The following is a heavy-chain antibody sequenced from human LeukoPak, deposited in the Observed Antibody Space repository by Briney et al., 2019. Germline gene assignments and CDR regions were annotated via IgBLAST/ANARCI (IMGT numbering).Heavy chain of an antibody. D-gene: IGHD6-13*01. CDR1: GIPFSDYY. J-gene: IGHJ4*02. CDR3: AAGTAADY. CDR2: ISSSSSYT. V-gene: IGHV3-11*03. Sequence: PGGSLRLSCVVSGIPFSDYYMNWIRQAPGKGLEWISYISSSSSYTDYADSAKGRFTISRDNAQNALFLQMNSLRVEDTAVYYCAAGTAADYWGQGTLVTVSS.